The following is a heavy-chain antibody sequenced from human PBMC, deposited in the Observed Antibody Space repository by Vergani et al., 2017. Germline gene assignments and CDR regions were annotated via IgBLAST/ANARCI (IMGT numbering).Heavy chain of an antibody. CDR2: ISGSGGST. J-gene: IGHJ3*02. V-gene: IGHV3-23*01. CDR3: AKAQGTYYYDSSGYYYSASDAFDI. D-gene: IGHD3-22*01. CDR1: GFTFSSYA. Sequence: EVQLLESGGGLVQPGGSLRLSCAASGFTFSSYAMSWVRQAPGKGLEWVSAISGSGGSTYYADSVKGRFTISRDNSKNTLYLQMNSLRAEDTAVYDCAKAQGTYYYDSSGYYYSASDAFDIGGQGTMVTVSS.